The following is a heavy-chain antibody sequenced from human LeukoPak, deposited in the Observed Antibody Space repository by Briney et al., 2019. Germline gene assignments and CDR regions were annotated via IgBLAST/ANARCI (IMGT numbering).Heavy chain of an antibody. J-gene: IGHJ4*02. V-gene: IGHV4-34*01. CDR2: INHSGST. D-gene: IGHD2-15*01. Sequence: SETLSLTCTVSGGSISSYYWSWIRQPPGKGLEWIGEINHSGSTNYNPSLKSRVTISVDTSKNQFSLKLSSVTAADTAVYYCARGDRVVVAPGEVQMYYFDYWGQGTLVTVSS. CDR1: GGSISSYY. CDR3: ARGDRVVVAPGEVQMYYFDY.